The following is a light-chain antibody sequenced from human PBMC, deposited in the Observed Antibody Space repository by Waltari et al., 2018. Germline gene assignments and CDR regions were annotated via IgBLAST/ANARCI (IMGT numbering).Light chain of an antibody. Sequence: IVLTQSPGTLSLSPGERATLPCRASQSVSSNRLAWYQQKPGQAPRLLIYGASNRVYGIPDRFSGSGSGTDFTLTISRLEPEDFAVYYCQQYGRSSQVTFGQGTRLEI. CDR3: QQYGRSSQVT. CDR2: GAS. V-gene: IGKV3-20*01. CDR1: QSVSSNR. J-gene: IGKJ5*01.